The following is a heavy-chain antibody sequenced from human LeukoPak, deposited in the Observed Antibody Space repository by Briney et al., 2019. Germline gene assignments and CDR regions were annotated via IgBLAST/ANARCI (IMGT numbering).Heavy chain of an antibody. V-gene: IGHV3-7*01. CDR3: ARSAGQWRGLDY. D-gene: IGHD1-1*01. CDR2: MKEDGSEK. Sequence: GGSLRLSSAASGFTFGNHWMSWVRQAPGKGLEWVANMKEDGSEKYYVDSVLGRFTISRDNAKNSLFLQMSSLRVEDTALYYCARSAGQWRGLDYWGQGNLVTVSS. CDR1: GFTFGNHW. J-gene: IGHJ4*02.